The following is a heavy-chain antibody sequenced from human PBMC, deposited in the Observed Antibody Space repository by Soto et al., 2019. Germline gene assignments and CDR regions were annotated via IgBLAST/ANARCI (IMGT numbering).Heavy chain of an antibody. V-gene: IGHV3-23*01. D-gene: IGHD3-16*01. CDR3: AKGGYYSLFDI. Sequence: TGGSLRLSCVASGFPFSSYAMSWVRQTPGKGLEWVSGISGSGGRTYYADSVKGRFTISRDSSNNTLSLQMHILRVEDTAVYFCAKGGYYSLFDIWGQGTMVTVSS. CDR2: ISGSGGRT. CDR1: GFPFSSYA. J-gene: IGHJ3*02.